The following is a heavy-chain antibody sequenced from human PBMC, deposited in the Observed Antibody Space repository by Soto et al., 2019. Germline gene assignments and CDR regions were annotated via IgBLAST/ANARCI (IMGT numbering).Heavy chain of an antibody. J-gene: IGHJ5*02. D-gene: IGHD5-18*01. V-gene: IGHV4-4*07. CDR3: ARDRGYRSGSFGS. CDR2: LYSDGTT. Sequence: SETLSLTCIVSGGSISGYYWSWIRQPAGKELERIGRLYSDGTTNYNPSLKGRGTMSVDTSKKQISLKLTSVTAADTAMYYCARDRGYRSGSFGSWGQG. CDR1: GGSISGYY.